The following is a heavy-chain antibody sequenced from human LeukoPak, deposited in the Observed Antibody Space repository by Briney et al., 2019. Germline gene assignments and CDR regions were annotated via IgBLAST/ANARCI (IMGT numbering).Heavy chain of an antibody. D-gene: IGHD6-6*01. J-gene: IGHJ4*02. CDR1: GGSFSGYY. CDR3: ASHPFEYSSSSFDY. V-gene: IGHV4-34*01. Sequence: SETLSLTCAVYGGSFSGYYWSWIRQPPGKGLEWIGEIKHSGSTNYNPSLKSRVTISVDTSKNQFSLKLSSVTAADTAVYYCASHPFEYSSSSFDYWGQGTLVTVSS. CDR2: IKHSGST.